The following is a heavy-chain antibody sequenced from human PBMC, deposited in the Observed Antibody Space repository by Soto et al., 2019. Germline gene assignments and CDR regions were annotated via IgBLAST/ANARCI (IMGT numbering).Heavy chain of an antibody. Sequence: EVQLVESGGGLVQPGGSLGLSCAASGFTFSSYSMNWVRQAPGKGLEWVSYISSSSSTIYYADSVKGRFTISRDNAKNSLYLQMNSLRAEDTAVYYCARDLYDFWSGLPGIDPWGQGTLVTVSS. CDR3: ARDLYDFWSGLPGIDP. J-gene: IGHJ5*02. CDR2: ISSSSSTI. D-gene: IGHD3-3*01. V-gene: IGHV3-48*01. CDR1: GFTFSSYS.